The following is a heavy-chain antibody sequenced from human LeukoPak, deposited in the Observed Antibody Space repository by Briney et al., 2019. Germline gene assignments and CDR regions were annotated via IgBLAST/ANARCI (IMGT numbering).Heavy chain of an antibody. CDR2: INHSGST. CDR3: ARGARADPYYDYVWGSYRNDY. CDR1: GGSFSGYY. Sequence: PSETLSLTCAVYGGSFSGYYGSGIRQPPGKGREWIGEINHSGSTNYNPSLKSRVTISVDTSKNQFSLKLSSVTAAVTAVYYCARGARADPYYDYVWGSYRNDYWGQGTLVTVSS. D-gene: IGHD3-16*02. V-gene: IGHV4-34*01. J-gene: IGHJ4*02.